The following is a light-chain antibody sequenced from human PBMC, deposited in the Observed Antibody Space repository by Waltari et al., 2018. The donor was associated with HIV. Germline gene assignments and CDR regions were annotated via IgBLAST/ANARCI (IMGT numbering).Light chain of an antibody. CDR1: QILHDNNGNNY. CDR2: LAS. J-gene: IGKJ4*01. CDR3: MQALQNPLT. Sequence: DIVMTQSPLSLPVTPGESASISCRSSQILHDNNGNNYLGWYVQKPGQSPQHLIYLASNRASGVPERFSASELGTDFNQKISRVEAEDVGVYYCMQALQNPLTFGGGTKVEI. V-gene: IGKV2-28*01.